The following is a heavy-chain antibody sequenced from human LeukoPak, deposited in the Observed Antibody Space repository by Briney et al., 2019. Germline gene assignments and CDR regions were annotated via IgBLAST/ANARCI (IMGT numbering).Heavy chain of an antibody. CDR1: GYSFTSYW. D-gene: IGHD6-19*01. CDR3: ARQRPPRGTAVADAFDI. V-gene: IGHV5-51*01. CDR2: IYPGDSDT. J-gene: IGHJ3*02. Sequence: GESLKISCKGSGYSFTSYWIGWVRQMPGKGLEWMGIIYPGDSDTRYSPSFQGQVTISADKSISTAYLQWSSLKASDTAMYYCARQRPPRGTAVADAFDIWGQGTMVTVSS.